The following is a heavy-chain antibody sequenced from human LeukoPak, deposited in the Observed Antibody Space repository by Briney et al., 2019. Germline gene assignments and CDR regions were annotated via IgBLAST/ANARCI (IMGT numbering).Heavy chain of an antibody. J-gene: IGHJ4*02. CDR1: GFTFSSYS. CDR2: ISSSSSYI. Sequence: PGGSLRLSCAASGFTFSSYSMNWVRQAPGKGLERVSSISSSSSYIYYTDSVKGRFTISRDNAKNSLFLQMNSLRAEDTAVYYCARADWDTAMIDYWGQGTLLTVSS. V-gene: IGHV3-21*01. D-gene: IGHD5-18*01. CDR3: ARADWDTAMIDY.